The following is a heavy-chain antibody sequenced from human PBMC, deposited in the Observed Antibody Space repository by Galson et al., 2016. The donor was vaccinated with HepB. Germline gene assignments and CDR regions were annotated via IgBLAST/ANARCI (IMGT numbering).Heavy chain of an antibody. Sequence: SLRLSCAASGFTFRSYGMHWVRQAPGKGLEWVAVISYDGSIKYYVDSVKGRFTISRDNSKNTLYLQMNSLRAEDTAVYYCAKDFTMKVVPYYYYGMDVWGQGTTVTVSS. V-gene: IGHV3-30*18. J-gene: IGHJ6*02. CDR2: ISYDGSIK. D-gene: IGHD3-22*01. CDR1: GFTFRSYG. CDR3: AKDFTMKVVPYYYYGMDV.